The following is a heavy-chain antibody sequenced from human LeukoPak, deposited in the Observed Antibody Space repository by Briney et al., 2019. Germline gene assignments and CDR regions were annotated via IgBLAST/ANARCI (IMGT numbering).Heavy chain of an antibody. CDR2: INQSGGT. Sequence: SAPLSLTFAVDGGSFSGHYWTWIRQPPGKGLAWIGDINQSGGTNYNPSLKSRLTISVDTSKNQFSLNLKSMTAADTALYYCARAGDSYNWFDPWGQGTLVTVSS. V-gene: IGHV4-34*01. CDR3: ARAGDSYNWFDP. CDR1: GGSFSGHY. D-gene: IGHD2-21*01. J-gene: IGHJ5*02.